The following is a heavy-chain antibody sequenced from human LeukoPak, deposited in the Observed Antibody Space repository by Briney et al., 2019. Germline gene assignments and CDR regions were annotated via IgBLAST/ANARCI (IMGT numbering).Heavy chain of an antibody. J-gene: IGHJ4*02. D-gene: IGHD5-18*01. Sequence: GESLKISCKGSGYSFTSYWIGWVRQMPGKGLEWMGIIYPGDSDTRYSPSFQGQVTISADKSISTAYLQWSSLKAPDTAMYYCATYLGGNSYGLWYFDYWGQGTLVTVSS. CDR3: ATYLGGNSYGLWYFDY. CDR2: IYPGDSDT. V-gene: IGHV5-51*01. CDR1: GYSFTSYW.